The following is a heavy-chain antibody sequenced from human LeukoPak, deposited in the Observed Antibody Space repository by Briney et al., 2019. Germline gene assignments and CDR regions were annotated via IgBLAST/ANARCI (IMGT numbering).Heavy chain of an antibody. CDR2: IYYSGST. J-gene: IGHJ4*02. D-gene: IGHD5-12*01. V-gene: IGHV4-59*01. Sequence: SETLSRTCTVSGGSISSYYWSRIRQPPGKGLEWIGYIYYSGSTNYNPSLKSRVTISVDTSKNQFSLKLSSVTAADTAVYYCARDLSGTELGYWGQGTLVTVFS. CDR1: GGSISSYY. CDR3: ARDLSGTELGY.